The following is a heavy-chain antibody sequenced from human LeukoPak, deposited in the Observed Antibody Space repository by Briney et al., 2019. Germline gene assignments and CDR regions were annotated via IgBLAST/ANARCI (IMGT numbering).Heavy chain of an antibody. CDR3: ARDSRVTNGDY. J-gene: IGHJ4*02. D-gene: IGHD3-10*01. V-gene: IGHV1-2*02. CDR2: VNPNNGDT. Sequence: ASVKVSXKASGYTFTGYYIHWVRQAPGQGLEWVGLVNPNNGDTKYAQKFQGRVTMTRDTSVSTSYMELSGLKSDDTAIYYCARDSRVTNGDYWGQGTLVTVSS. CDR1: GYTFTGYY.